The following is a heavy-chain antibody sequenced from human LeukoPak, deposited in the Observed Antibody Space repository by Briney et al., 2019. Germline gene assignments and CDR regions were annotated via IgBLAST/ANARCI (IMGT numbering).Heavy chain of an antibody. J-gene: IGHJ4*02. V-gene: IGHV1-18*01. CDR3: ARADHSGYYFDY. Sequence: ASVTVSFKASGGTFSSYAISWVRQAPGQGLEWMGWISAYNGNTNYAQKLQGRVTMTTDTSTSTAYMELRSLGSDDTAVYYCARADHSGYYFDYWGQGTLVTVSS. D-gene: IGHD5-12*01. CDR1: GGTFSSYA. CDR2: ISAYNGNT.